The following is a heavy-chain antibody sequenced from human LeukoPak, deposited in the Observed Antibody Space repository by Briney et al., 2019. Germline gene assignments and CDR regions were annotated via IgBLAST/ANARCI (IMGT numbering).Heavy chain of an antibody. CDR2: INPSGGST. CDR1: GYSFNGYY. V-gene: IGHV1-46*02. CDR3: ASGYYGSRFDY. D-gene: IGHD3-10*01. Sequence: ASVKVSCQDSGYSFNGYYIHWVRQAPAQGLEWMGIINPSGGSTSYAQKLQGRVTMTKDMSTSTVYMELSSLRSEDTAVYYCASGYYGSRFDYWGQGTLVTVSS. J-gene: IGHJ4*02.